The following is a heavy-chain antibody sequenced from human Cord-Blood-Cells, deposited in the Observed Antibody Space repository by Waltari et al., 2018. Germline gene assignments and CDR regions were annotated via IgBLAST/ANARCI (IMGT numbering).Heavy chain of an antibody. CDR2: INRSGST. V-gene: IGHV4-34*01. CDR3: ARGRRYYFDY. CDR1: GGSFSGYY. Sequence: QVQLQQWGAGLLKPSETLSLTCAVYGGSFSGYYWSWIRQPPGKGLEWIGEINRSGSTNYNPSLKSRVTISVDTSKNQFSLKLSSVTAADTAVYYCARGRRYYFDYWGQGTLVTVSS. J-gene: IGHJ4*02.